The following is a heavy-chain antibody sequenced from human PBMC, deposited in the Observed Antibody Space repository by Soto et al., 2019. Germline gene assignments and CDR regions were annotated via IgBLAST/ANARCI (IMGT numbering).Heavy chain of an antibody. CDR2: ISYDGRVK. Sequence: GGSLRLSCAASGFTFSDYPMHWVRQAPGKGLEWVAVISYDGRVKYYVDSVKGRFTISRDDSKNTLYLQMNSLRVDDTAVYYCARDFIVGAPDYFDCWGQGTLVTVSS. CDR3: ARDFIVGAPDYFDC. V-gene: IGHV3-30*04. D-gene: IGHD1-26*01. J-gene: IGHJ4*02. CDR1: GFTFSDYP.